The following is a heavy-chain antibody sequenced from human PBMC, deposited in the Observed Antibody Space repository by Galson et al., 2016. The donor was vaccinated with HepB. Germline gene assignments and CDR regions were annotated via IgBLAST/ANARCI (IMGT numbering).Heavy chain of an antibody. CDR2: INPNSGGT. CDR3: ALGTGIGWYGAD. CDR1: GYTFTDYY. D-gene: IGHD6-19*01. J-gene: IGHJ4*02. Sequence: SVKVSCKASGYTFTDYYMHWVRQAPGQGLEWMGWINPNSGGTNYAQKFQGRVTMTRATSISTAYMELSRLRSDDTAVYYCALGTGIGWYGADWGQGTLVTVSS. V-gene: IGHV1-2*02.